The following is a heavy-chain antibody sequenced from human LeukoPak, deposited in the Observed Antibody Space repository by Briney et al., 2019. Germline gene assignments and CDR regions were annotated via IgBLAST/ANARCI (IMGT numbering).Heavy chain of an antibody. D-gene: IGHD2-21*01. J-gene: IGHJ4*02. V-gene: IGHV3-48*02. Sequence: QPGGSLRLSCAASGFTFRSYAMSWVRQAPGKGLEWVSTVSDSSDVHYSDSVKGRFTISRDNARNSLYLRMNSLRDEDTAVYYCARDGLHTGHFDYWGQGTLVTVSS. CDR1: GFTFRSYA. CDR3: ARDGLHTGHFDY. CDR2: VSDSSDV.